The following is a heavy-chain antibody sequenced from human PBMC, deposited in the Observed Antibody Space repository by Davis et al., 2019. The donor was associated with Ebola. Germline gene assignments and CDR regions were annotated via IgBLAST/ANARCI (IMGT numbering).Heavy chain of an antibody. CDR2: INPHNGNT. D-gene: IGHD1-1*01. Sequence: ASVKVSCKTSGYTFTHYGITWVRQAPGQGLEWMGWINPHNGNTNYAQNVQGRVTMTTDTSTSTAYMEVGSLRSDDTAVYFCARAQFPTTSDHWGQGTLVTVSS. V-gene: IGHV1-18*04. J-gene: IGHJ4*02. CDR3: ARAQFPTTSDH. CDR1: GYTFTHYG.